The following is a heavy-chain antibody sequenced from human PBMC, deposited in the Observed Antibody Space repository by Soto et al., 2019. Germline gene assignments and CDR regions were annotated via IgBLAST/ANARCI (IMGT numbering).Heavy chain of an antibody. CDR3: ALIPGGIAPEGDAFDI. Sequence: GGSLRLSCAASGFTFDDYAMHWVRQAPGKGLEWVSGISWNSGSIGYADSVKGRFTISRDNAKNSLYLQMNSLRAEDTALYYCALIPGGIAPEGDAFDIWGQGTMVTVSS. D-gene: IGHD6-13*01. CDR2: ISWNSGSI. CDR1: GFTFDDYA. V-gene: IGHV3-9*01. J-gene: IGHJ3*02.